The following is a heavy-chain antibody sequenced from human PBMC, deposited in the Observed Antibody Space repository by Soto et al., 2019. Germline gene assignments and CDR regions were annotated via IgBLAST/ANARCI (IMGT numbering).Heavy chain of an antibody. CDR3: PRSVRIAVGATYYYYGMDV. CDR1: GGTFSSYA. D-gene: IGHD6-19*01. J-gene: IGHJ6*01. V-gene: IGHV1-69*06. Sequence: VASVKVSCKASGGTFSSYAISWVRQAPGQGLEWMGGIIPIFGTANYAKKFQGRVMITADKSTSTAYMEVCSLRSEETAVYYWPRSVRIAVGATYYYYGMDV. CDR2: IIPIFGTA.